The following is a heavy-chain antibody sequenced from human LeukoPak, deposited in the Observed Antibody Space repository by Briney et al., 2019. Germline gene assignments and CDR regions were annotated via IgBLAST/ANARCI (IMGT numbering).Heavy chain of an antibody. J-gene: IGHJ4*02. V-gene: IGHV3-11*06. CDR2: ISGSSGHT. CDR1: GFTFSDYY. D-gene: IGHD6-13*01. Sequence: PRGSLRLSCAASGFTFSDYYMSWIRQTPGRGLEWVSYISGSSGHTEYADSVKGRFTVSRDNAKNSLFLQLNSLRADDTAVYYCARDTYASSWSPLIHWGQGTLVTVSS. CDR3: ARDTYASSWSPLIH.